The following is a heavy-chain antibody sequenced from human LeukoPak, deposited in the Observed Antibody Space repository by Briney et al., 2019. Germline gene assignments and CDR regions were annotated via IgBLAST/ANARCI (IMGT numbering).Heavy chain of an antibody. CDR3: AKDGAQSWFGDLNWFDP. J-gene: IGHJ5*02. V-gene: IGHV3-23*01. CDR1: GFTFSNYA. D-gene: IGHD3-10*01. CDR2: ISGSGGNT. Sequence: GGSLRLSCAASGFTFSNYAMSWVRQAPGKGLLWVSGISGSGGNTYYADSVKGRFTISRDNSKNTQYLEMNSLRAEDTAVYYCAKDGAQSWFGDLNWFDPWGQGTLVTVSS.